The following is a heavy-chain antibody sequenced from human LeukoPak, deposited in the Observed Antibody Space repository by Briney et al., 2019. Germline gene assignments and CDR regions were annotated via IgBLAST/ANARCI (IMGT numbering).Heavy chain of an antibody. CDR2: INWNGDSP. V-gene: IGHV3-20*04. D-gene: IGHD4-17*01. CDR1: GFIFDDYA. CDR3: ARVGYGDYERRRGYFDY. Sequence: PGGSLRLSCAASGFIFDDYAMNWVRHVPGKGLEWVSGINWNGDSPGYADSVRGRFTISRDNGKNSLYLKMNSLRAEDTALYYCARVGYGDYERRRGYFDYWGQGTLVTVSS. J-gene: IGHJ4*02.